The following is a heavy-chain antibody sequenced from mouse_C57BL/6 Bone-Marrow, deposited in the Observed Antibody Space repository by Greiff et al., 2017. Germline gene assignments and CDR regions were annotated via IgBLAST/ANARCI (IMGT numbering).Heavy chain of an antibody. J-gene: IGHJ2*01. CDR2: INPYNGGT. CDR1: GYTFTDYY. Sequence: EVKLVESGPVLVKPGASVKMSCKASGYTFTDYYMNWVKQSHGKSLEWIGVINPYNGGTSYNQKFKGKATLTVDKSSSTAYMELNSLTSEDSAVYYCASYGPFDYWGQGTTLAVSS. CDR3: ASYGPFDY. D-gene: IGHD1-2*01. V-gene: IGHV1-19*01.